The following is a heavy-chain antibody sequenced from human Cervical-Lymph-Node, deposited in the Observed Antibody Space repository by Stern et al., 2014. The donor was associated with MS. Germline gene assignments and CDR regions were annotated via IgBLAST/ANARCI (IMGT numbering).Heavy chain of an antibody. V-gene: IGHV3-30*04. CDR3: ARAIATGGNYRLDL. Sequence: MQLVESGGGVVQPGRSLRLSCTGSGFSFSSYSMHWIRQAPGKGLAWLALMSQVGKNMHYGDSVKGRFIIARDNPKNTLYLQMNNMTAEDTAMFFCARAIATGGNYRLDLWGQGTMVIVS. J-gene: IGHJ3*01. D-gene: IGHD6-13*01. CDR2: MSQVGKNM. CDR1: GFSFSSYS.